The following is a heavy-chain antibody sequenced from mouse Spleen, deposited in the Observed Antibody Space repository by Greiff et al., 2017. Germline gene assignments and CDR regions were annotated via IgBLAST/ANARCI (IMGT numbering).Heavy chain of an antibody. J-gene: IGHJ4*01. D-gene: IGHD4-1*01. CDR2: INPSSGYT. V-gene: IGHV1-4*01. Sequence: QVQLQQSGAELARPGASVKMSCKASGYTFTSYTMHWVKQRPGQGLEWIGYINPSSGYTKYNQKFKDKATLTADKSSSTAYMQLSSLTSEDSAVYYCASLTDYYAMDYWGQGTSVTVSS. CDR1: GYTFTSYT. CDR3: ASLTDYYAMDY.